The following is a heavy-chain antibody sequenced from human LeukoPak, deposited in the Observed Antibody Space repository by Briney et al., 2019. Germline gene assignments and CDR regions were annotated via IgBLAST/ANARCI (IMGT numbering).Heavy chain of an antibody. CDR2: IYHSGST. V-gene: IGHV4-38-2*01. D-gene: IGHD6-6*01. CDR3: ARKLESSSSLGHYYYVDV. J-gene: IGHJ6*03. CDR1: GYSISSGYY. Sequence: SETLSLTCAVSGYSISSGYYWGWIRQPPGKGLEWIGSIYHSGSTYYNPSLKSRVTISVDTSKNQFSLKLSSVTAADTAVYYCARKLESSSSLGHYYYVDVWGKGTTVTVSS.